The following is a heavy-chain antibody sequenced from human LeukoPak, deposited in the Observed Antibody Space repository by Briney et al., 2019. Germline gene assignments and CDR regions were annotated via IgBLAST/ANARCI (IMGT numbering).Heavy chain of an antibody. D-gene: IGHD3-10*01. J-gene: IGHJ4*02. CDR2: IKQDGSEK. Sequence: GGSLRLSCAASGFTFSSYWMSWVRQAPGKGLEWVANIKQDGSEKYYVDSVKGRFTISRDNAKNSLYLTMNSLIAEDTAVYYCAIPPGGYYFNWGQGTLVTVSS. V-gene: IGHV3-7*02. CDR3: AIPPGGYYFN. CDR1: GFTFSSYW.